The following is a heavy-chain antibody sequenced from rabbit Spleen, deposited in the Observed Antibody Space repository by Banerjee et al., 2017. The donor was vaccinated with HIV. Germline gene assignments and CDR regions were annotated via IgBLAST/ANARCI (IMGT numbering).Heavy chain of an antibody. V-gene: IGHV1S45*01. Sequence: QEQLEESGGDLVKPEGSLTITCKASGFSFSSSYYMCWVRQAPGKGLEWIGCIYTNGGRTYYATWAKGRFTISKASSTTVTLHMTSLTAADTATYFCARDAGTGDYIDVYFSLWGPGTLVTVS. D-gene: IGHD8-1*01. J-gene: IGHJ4*01. CDR1: GFSFSSSYY. CDR2: IYTNGGRT. CDR3: ARDAGTGDYIDVYFSL.